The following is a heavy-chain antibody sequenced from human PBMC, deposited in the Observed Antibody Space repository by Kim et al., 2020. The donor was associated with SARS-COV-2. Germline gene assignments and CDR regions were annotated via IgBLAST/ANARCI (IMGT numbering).Heavy chain of an antibody. V-gene: IGHV1-3*01. Sequence: FQGRVTITRDTSASPAYMELSSLRTEDTAVYYCARAVYGSGSYAPHGMDVWGQGTTVTVSS. J-gene: IGHJ6*02. D-gene: IGHD3-10*01. CDR3: ARAVYGSGSYAPHGMDV.